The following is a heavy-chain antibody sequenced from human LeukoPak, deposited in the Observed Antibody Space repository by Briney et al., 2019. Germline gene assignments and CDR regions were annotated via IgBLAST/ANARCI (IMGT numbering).Heavy chain of an antibody. D-gene: IGHD1-26*01. CDR3: ARDFPGWASFNV. CDR2: IIPIFGTA. V-gene: IGHV1-69*13. J-gene: IGHJ3*01. CDR1: GGTFSSYA. Sequence: ASVKVSCKASGGTFSSYAISWVRQAPGQGLEWMGGIIPIFGTANYAQKFQGRVTITADESTSTAYMELSSLRSEDTAVYYCARDFPGWASFNVWGQGTMVTVSS.